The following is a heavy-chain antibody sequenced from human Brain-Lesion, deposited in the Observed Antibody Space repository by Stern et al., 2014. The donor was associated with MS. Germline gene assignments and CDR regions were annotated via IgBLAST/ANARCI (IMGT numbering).Heavy chain of an antibody. J-gene: IGHJ4*02. CDR3: ARFPASRPHVFDS. V-gene: IGHV4-4*02. CDR1: GGSISSSNW. Sequence: QVQLQESGPGLVKPSGTLSLTCAVSGGSISSSNWWSWVRQSPGKGLEWIGESDHSWSTIYNPSLKSRVTVSVDKSKNRFSLNLRSVTAADTAVYFCARFPASRPHVFDSWGQGTLVTVSS. CDR2: SDHSWST. D-gene: IGHD6-13*01.